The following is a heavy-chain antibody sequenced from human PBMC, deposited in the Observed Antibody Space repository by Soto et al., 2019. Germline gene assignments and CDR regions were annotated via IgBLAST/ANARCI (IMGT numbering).Heavy chain of an antibody. CDR2: VDPNGGGS. Sequence: ASVKVSWKTSGYSFTDYKLHWVRQAPGQGLEWMGWVDPNGGGSNSAQKFQGSVTMTWDTSITTAYLDLTRLTTNDTATYFCATWVDYGDFEGFDFWGQGPLVTVSS. CDR3: ATWVDYGDFEGFDF. V-gene: IGHV1-2*04. D-gene: IGHD4-17*01. CDR1: GYSFTDYK. J-gene: IGHJ4*02.